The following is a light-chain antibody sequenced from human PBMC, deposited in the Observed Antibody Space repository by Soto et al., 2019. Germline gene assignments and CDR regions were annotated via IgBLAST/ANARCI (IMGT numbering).Light chain of an antibody. V-gene: IGLV2-14*03. Sequence: QSALTQPASVSESPGQSVSISCTGTSNDVGGYNYVSWYQQHPGKAPKLVIYGVSNRPSGVSDRFSGSKSGNTASLTISGLQVEDEADYYCLSYTTSSTPGVFGTGTKLTVL. J-gene: IGLJ1*01. CDR2: GVS. CDR3: LSYTTSSTPGV. CDR1: SNDVGGYNY.